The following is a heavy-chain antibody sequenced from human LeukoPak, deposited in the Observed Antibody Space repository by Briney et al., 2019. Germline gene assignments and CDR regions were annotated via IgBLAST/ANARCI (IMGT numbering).Heavy chain of an antibody. V-gene: IGHV3-15*01. J-gene: IGHJ4*02. CDR2: IKSKTDGGTT. CDR1: GFTFTNAR. Sequence: PGGSLRLSCAASGFTFTNARMSWVRQAPGKGLEWVGRIKSKTDGGTTDYAAPVKGRFTLSRDDSKNTLYLQMNSLKTEDTAVYYCTTYGDYYYFDYWGQGTLVTVSS. CDR3: TTYGDYYYFDY. D-gene: IGHD4-17*01.